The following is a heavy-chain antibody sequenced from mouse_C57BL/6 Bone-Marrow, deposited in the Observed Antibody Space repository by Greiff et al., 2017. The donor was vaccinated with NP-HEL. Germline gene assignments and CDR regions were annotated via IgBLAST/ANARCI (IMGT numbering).Heavy chain of an antibody. Sequence: EVMLVESGEGLVKPGGSLKLSCAASGFTFSSYAMSWVRQTPEKRLEWVAYISSGGDYIYYADTVKGRFTISRDNARNTLYLQMSSLKSEDTAMYYCTRDSDYSNYYAMDYWGQGTSVTVSS. V-gene: IGHV5-9-1*02. J-gene: IGHJ4*01. CDR3: TRDSDYSNYYAMDY. CDR2: ISSGGDYI. CDR1: GFTFSSYA. D-gene: IGHD2-5*01.